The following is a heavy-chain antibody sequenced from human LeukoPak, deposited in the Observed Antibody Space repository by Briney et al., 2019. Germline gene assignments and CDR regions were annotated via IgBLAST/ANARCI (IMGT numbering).Heavy chain of an antibody. D-gene: IGHD3-3*01. Sequence: ASVKVSCKASGYTFTSYGISWVRQAPGQGLEWMGWISAYNGNTNYAQKLQGRVTMTTDTSTSTAYMELRSLRSDDTAVYYCARVDRYDFWSGSDYWGQGTLVTVSP. CDR1: GYTFTSYG. CDR2: ISAYNGNT. J-gene: IGHJ4*02. V-gene: IGHV1-18*01. CDR3: ARVDRYDFWSGSDY.